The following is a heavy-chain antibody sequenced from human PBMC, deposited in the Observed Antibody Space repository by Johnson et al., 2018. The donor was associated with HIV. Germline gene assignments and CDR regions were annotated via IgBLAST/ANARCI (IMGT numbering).Heavy chain of an antibody. CDR3: AKVLTSSTSWLDDAFDI. V-gene: IGHV3-9*01. J-gene: IGHJ3*02. D-gene: IGHD6-13*01. CDR1: GFTFDDYA. Sequence: EVQLVESGGGLVQPGRSLRLSCAASGFTFDDYAMHWVRQAPGKGLAWVSAISWNSGSIGYADSVKGRFTISRDNAKNSLYLQMNSLRAEDTALYYCAKVLTSSTSWLDDAFDICGQGTMVTVSS. CDR2: ISWNSGSI.